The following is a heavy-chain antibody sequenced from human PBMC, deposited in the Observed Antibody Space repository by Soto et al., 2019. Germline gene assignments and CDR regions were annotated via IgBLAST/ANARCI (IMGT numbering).Heavy chain of an antibody. CDR2: IIPIFGTS. D-gene: IGHD3-9*01. CDR3: ARGVPTGFHGRDV. J-gene: IGHJ6*02. Sequence: QVQLVQSGAEVKKPGSSVKVSCKASGGTLSNYALSWVRQAPGQGLEWVGGIIPIFGTSNYAQKFQGRLTVTADEPTSTAYMELSRLTSEATAVYYCARGVPTGFHGRDVWGQGTTVNASS. CDR1: GGTLSNYA. V-gene: IGHV1-69*01.